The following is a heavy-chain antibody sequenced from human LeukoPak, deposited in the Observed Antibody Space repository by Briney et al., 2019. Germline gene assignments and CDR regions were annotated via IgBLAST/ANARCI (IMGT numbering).Heavy chain of an antibody. Sequence: SVKVSCQASGYTFTSYGISWVRQAPGQGLEWMGGIIPIFGTANYAQKFQGRVTITADKSTSTAYMELSSLRSEDTAVYYCARGNPYGDYGKGSNYYYYYMDVWGKGTTVTVSS. CDR2: IIPIFGTA. V-gene: IGHV1-69*06. CDR1: GYTFTSYG. D-gene: IGHD4-17*01. CDR3: ARGNPYGDYGKGSNYYYYYMDV. J-gene: IGHJ6*03.